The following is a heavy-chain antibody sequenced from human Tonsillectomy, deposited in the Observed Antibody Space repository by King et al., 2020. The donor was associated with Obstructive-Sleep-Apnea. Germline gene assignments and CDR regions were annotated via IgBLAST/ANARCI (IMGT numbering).Heavy chain of an antibody. CDR3: AKVDFRNERYGHFDK. V-gene: IGHV3-30*18. D-gene: IGHD2/OR15-2a*01. Sequence: VQLVESGGGVVQPVRSLRLSCAASGFTFSSYDMHWARQAPGKGLEWGAFISFDSTKKYYADSPKGRFTVSRDNSKNTLYLQVNSLRTEDTALYYWAKVDFRNERYGHFDKWGQGTRVIVSS. CDR2: ISFDSTKK. CDR1: GFTFSSYD. J-gene: IGHJ4*02.